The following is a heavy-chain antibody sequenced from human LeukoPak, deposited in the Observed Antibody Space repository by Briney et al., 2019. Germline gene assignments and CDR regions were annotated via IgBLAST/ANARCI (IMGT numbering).Heavy chain of an antibody. J-gene: IGHJ4*02. CDR3: ATGWDAGAAAALDY. CDR1: GYTFTGYY. CDR2: INPHSGGT. Sequence: ASVKVSCKASGYTFTGYYMHWVRQAPGQGLEWMGWINPHSGGTNYAQKYQGRVTMTRDTSISTAYMELSRLSSDDTAIYHCATGWDAGAAAALDYWGQGTLVTVSS. D-gene: IGHD6-13*01. V-gene: IGHV1-2*02.